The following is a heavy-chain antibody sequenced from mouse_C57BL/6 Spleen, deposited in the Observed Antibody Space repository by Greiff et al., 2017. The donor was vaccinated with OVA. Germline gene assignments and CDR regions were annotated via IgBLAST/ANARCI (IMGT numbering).Heavy chain of an antibody. Sequence: VQLQQSGPELVKPGASVKLSCKASGYTFTSYDINWVKQRPGQGLEWIGWIYPRDGSTKYNEKFKGKATLTVDTSSSTAYMELHSLTSEDSAVYFCASGDYGSPFAYWGQGTLVTVSA. CDR2: IYPRDGST. V-gene: IGHV1-85*01. J-gene: IGHJ3*01. CDR1: GYTFTSYD. D-gene: IGHD1-1*01. CDR3: ASGDYGSPFAY.